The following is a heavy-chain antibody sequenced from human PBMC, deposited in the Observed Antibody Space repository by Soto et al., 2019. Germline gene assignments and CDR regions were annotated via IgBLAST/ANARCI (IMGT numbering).Heavy chain of an antibody. CDR2: IIPIFGTA. CDR1: GGTFSSYA. D-gene: IGHD3-3*01. J-gene: IGHJ6*02. CDR3: ARVGRSRFSYGMDV. V-gene: IGHV1-69*01. Sequence: QVQLVQSGAEVKKPGSSVKVSCKASGGTFSSYAISWVRQAPGQGLEWMGGIIPIFGTANYAQKFQGRVTISADESTGTAYMELSRLRSEDTAVYYCARVGRSRFSYGMDVWGQGTTVTVSS.